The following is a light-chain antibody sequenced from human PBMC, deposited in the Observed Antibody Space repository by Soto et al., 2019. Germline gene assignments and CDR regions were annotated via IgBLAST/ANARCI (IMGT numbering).Light chain of an antibody. J-gene: IGKJ2*01. CDR1: QSVSSTY. CDR3: QQYDNSLYT. Sequence: EIVLTQSPGTLSLSPGERVTLSCRASQSVSSTYLAWYQKKPGQAPRLLIYGASSRATGIPDRFSGSGAGTDFTLTISRLEPEDFAVYYCQQYDNSLYTFGQGTRLEIK. CDR2: GAS. V-gene: IGKV3-20*01.